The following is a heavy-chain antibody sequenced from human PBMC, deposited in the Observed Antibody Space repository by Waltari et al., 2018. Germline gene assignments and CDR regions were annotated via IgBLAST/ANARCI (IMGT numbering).Heavy chain of an antibody. CDR3: AREIYGGNSRPFDY. Sequence: QVQLQESGPGLVKPSETLSLTCTVSGGSISRSYWHWIRQPPGKGLEWIGCIYYSGSTFYNPSLKSRVTISVDTSKNQISLKLTSVTAADTALYFCAREIYGGNSRPFDYWGQGTLVTVSS. D-gene: IGHD2-21*02. CDR2: IYYSGST. CDR1: GGSISRSY. V-gene: IGHV4-59*01. J-gene: IGHJ4*02.